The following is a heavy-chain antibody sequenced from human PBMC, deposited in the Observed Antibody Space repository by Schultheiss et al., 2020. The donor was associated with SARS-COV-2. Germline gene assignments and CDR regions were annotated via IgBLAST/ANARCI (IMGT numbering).Heavy chain of an antibody. Sequence: SQTLSLTCTVSGGSISSYYWSWFRQPPGKGLEWIGYIYHSGSTYYNPSLKSRVTISVDRSKNQFSLKLSSVTAADTAVYYCARGSYCSSTSCYGRPLFFQHWGQGTLVTVSS. D-gene: IGHD2-2*01. V-gene: IGHV4-59*01. CDR3: ARGSYCSSTSCYGRPLFFQH. CDR2: IYHSGST. J-gene: IGHJ1*01. CDR1: GGSISSYY.